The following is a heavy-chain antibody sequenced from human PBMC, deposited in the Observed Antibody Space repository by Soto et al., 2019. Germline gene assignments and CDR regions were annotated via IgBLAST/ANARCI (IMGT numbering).Heavy chain of an antibody. CDR2: IRSSGSTI. Sequence: GGSLRLSCAASGFTFSHYYMSWIRQAPGKGLEWVSYIRSSGSTIYYADSVKGRFTISRDNAKNSLYLQMNSLRAEDTAVYYCARVGYYGSGSYGPFDYWGQGTLVTVSS. D-gene: IGHD3-10*01. J-gene: IGHJ4*02. CDR1: GFTFSHYY. CDR3: ARVGYYGSGSYGPFDY. V-gene: IGHV3-11*04.